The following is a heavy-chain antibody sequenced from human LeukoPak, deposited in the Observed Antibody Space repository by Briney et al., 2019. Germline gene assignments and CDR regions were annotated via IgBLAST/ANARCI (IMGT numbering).Heavy chain of an antibody. Sequence: GGSLRLSCAASGFTFSDYYMSWIRQAPGKGLEWVSYISSSGSTIYYADSVKGRFTISRDKSKNTVSLQMSSLRVDDTAVYYCAQGVYRTTYLAYFGPWGQGTLVTVSS. J-gene: IGHJ5*02. CDR2: ISSSGSTI. CDR3: AQGVYRTTYLAYFGP. V-gene: IGHV3-11*01. CDR1: GFTFSDYY. D-gene: IGHD1-14*01.